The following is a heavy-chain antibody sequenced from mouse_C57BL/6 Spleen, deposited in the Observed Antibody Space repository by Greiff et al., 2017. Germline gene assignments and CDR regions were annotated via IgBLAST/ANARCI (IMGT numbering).Heavy chain of an antibody. CDR3: AMGGNHLYYYAMDY. CDR2: IYPGSGST. V-gene: IGHV1-55*01. CDR1: GYTFTSYW. Sequence: QVQLQQPGAELVKPGASVKMSCKASGYTFTSYWITWVKQRPGQGLEWIGDIYPGSGSTNYNETFQSKATLTVDTSSSTAYMQLSSLTSEDSAVYYCAMGGNHLYYYAMDYWGHGTSVTVSS. D-gene: IGHD1-1*02. J-gene: IGHJ4*01.